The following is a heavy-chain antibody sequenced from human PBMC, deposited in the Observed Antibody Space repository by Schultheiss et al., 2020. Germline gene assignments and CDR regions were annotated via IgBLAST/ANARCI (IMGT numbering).Heavy chain of an antibody. CDR1: GFTFSSYG. CDR2: IWYDGSNK. J-gene: IGHJ6*02. D-gene: IGHD3-10*01. CDR3: ASLAGSWFNSMDV. V-gene: IGHV3-33*01. Sequence: GGSLRLSCAASGFTFSSYGMHWVRQAPGKGLEWVAVIWYDGSNKYYADSVKGRFTISRDSSINTLYLQMNSLRAEDTAVYYCASLAGSWFNSMDVWGQGTTVTVSS.